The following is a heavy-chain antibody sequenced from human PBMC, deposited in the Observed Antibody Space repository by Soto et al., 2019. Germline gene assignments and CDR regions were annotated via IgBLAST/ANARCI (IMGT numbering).Heavy chain of an antibody. J-gene: IGHJ4*02. Sequence: QVQLVQSGAEVKEPGASVRVSCKASGYTFTSHTLHWARQAPGQSLEWMGWIIVSNGSPRYAPQFQGRVTFGRDTSATTAYMELSSLTSEDTAVYYCAREPEDGVPGDYWGQGTLVVVSS. D-gene: IGHD3-3*01. CDR3: AREPEDGVPGDY. CDR1: GYTFTSHT. CDR2: IIVSNGSP. V-gene: IGHV1-3*01.